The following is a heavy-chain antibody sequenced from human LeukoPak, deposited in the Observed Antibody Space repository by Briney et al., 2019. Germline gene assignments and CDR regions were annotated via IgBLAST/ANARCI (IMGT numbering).Heavy chain of an antibody. Sequence: SETLSLTCTVPGGSISSSSYYWGWVRQPPGKGLEWIGSIYYSGSAYYNSALNSRLTISVDTSKNQFSLNLASVTAADTAVYYCASHRHNGGHHFWGQGTLVTVPS. J-gene: IGHJ4*02. D-gene: IGHD3-16*01. CDR2: IYYSGSA. V-gene: IGHV4-39*01. CDR3: ASHRHNGGHHF. CDR1: GGSISSSSYY.